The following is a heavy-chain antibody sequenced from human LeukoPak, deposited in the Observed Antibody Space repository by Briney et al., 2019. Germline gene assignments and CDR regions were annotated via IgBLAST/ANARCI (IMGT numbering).Heavy chain of an antibody. D-gene: IGHD5-12*01. CDR1: GGSISSYY. CDR3: ARVDGGYGGIYFYY. Sequence: SETLSLTCTVSGGSISSYYWSWIRQPQGKGLEWIGYIYYSGSTNYNPSLKSRVTISVDTSKNQFSLKLSSVTAADTAVYYCARVDGGYGGIYFYYWGQGTLVTVSS. J-gene: IGHJ4*02. CDR2: IYYSGST. V-gene: IGHV4-59*08.